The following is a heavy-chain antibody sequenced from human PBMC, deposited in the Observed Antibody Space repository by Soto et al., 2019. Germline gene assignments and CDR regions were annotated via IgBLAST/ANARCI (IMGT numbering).Heavy chain of an antibody. J-gene: IGHJ6*03. CDR2: IWYDGSNK. D-gene: IGHD1-1*01. CDR1: GFTFSSYG. CDR3: ARVREENWNDAYYYYMDV. Sequence: GGSLRLSCAASGFTFSSYGMHWVRQAPGKGLEWVAVIWYDGSNKYYADSVKGRFTISRDNSKNTLYLKMNSLRAEDTAVYYCARVREENWNDAYYYYMDVWGKGTTVTVSS. V-gene: IGHV3-33*01.